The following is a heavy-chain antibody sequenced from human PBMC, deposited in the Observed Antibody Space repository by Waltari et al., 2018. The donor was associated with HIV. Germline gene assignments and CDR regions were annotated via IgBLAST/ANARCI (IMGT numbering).Heavy chain of an antibody. D-gene: IGHD4-17*01. Sequence: SVKVSCKASGYTFTSYAMHWVRQAPGQRLEWMGWINAGNGNTKYSQKFQGRVTITRDTSATTAYMELSSLRSEDTAVYDCAGNAFYGDYGEWWCDPWGQGTLVTVSS. CDR1: GYTFTSYA. CDR3: AGNAFYGDYGEWWCDP. V-gene: IGHV1-3*01. J-gene: IGHJ5*02. CDR2: INAGNGNT.